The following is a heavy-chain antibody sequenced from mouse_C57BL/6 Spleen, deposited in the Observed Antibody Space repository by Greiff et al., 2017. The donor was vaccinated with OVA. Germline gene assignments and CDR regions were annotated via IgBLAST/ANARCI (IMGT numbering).Heavy chain of an antibody. Sequence: EVKLVEPGPGLVKPSQSLSLSCSVSGYSFTSCYFWYWIRQFPGNILEWMGFISYDGSNNYNPSLKNRISITRDTSKNQLFLKLKYVTTEDTDTYDCERVEYDANYFDYWGQGTTLTVSA. CDR2: ISYDGSN. J-gene: IGHJ2*01. V-gene: IGHV3-6*01. D-gene: IGHD2-4*01. CDR3: ERVEYDANYFDY. CDR1: GYSFTSCYF.